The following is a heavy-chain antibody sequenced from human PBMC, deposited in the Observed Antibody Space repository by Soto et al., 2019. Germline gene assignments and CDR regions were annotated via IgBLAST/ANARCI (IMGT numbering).Heavy chain of an antibody. CDR1: GGSISSSSYY. V-gene: IGHV4-39*01. Sequence: QLQLQESGPGLVKPSETLSLTCTVSGGSISSSSYYWGWIRQPPGKGLEWIGSIYYSGSTYYNPSLKSRVTISVDTSKNQFSLKLSSVTAADTAVYYCARRRHIVVVTAIRDLWYFDLWGRGTLVTVSS. D-gene: IGHD2-21*02. J-gene: IGHJ2*01. CDR2: IYYSGST. CDR3: ARRRHIVVVTAIRDLWYFDL.